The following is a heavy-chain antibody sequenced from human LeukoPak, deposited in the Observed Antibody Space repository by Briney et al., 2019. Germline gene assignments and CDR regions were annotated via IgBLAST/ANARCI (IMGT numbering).Heavy chain of an antibody. V-gene: IGHV4-59*01. CDR3: ASFGGYGMDV. J-gene: IGHJ6*02. CDR2: IYYSGST. Sequence: SETLSLTCTVSGGSISSYYWSWIRQPPGKGLEWIGYIYYSGSTNYNPSLKSRVTISVDTSKNQFSLKLSSVTAAGTAVYYCASFGGYGMDVWGQGTTVTVSS. D-gene: IGHD4-23*01. CDR1: GGSISSYY.